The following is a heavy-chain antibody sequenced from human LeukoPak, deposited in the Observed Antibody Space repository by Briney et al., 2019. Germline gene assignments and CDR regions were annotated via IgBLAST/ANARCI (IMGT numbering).Heavy chain of an antibody. CDR1: GGSISSGDYY. CDR3: ARDGKDYGLDAFDI. CDR2: IYYSGST. D-gene: IGHD3-16*01. Sequence: SETLSLTCTVSGGSISSGDYYWSWIRQPPGKGLEWIGYIYYSGSTYYNPSLKSRVTISVDTSKNQFSLKLSSVTAADTAVYYCARDGKDYGLDAFDIWSQGTMVTVSS. J-gene: IGHJ3*02. V-gene: IGHV4-30-4*01.